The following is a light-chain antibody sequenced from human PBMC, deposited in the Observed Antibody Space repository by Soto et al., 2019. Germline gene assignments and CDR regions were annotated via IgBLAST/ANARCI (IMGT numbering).Light chain of an antibody. V-gene: IGKV1-5*01. Sequence: DIQMTQSPSTLSASVGDRVPITCRASQSISSWLAWYQQKPGKAPKLLIYDASSLESGVPSRFSGSGSGTEFTLTISSLQPDDFATYYCQQYNSYPTFGQGTKVDI. J-gene: IGKJ1*01. CDR1: QSISSW. CDR3: QQYNSYPT. CDR2: DAS.